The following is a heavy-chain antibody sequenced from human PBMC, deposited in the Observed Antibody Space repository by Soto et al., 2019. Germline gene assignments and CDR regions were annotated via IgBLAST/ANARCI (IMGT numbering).Heavy chain of an antibody. D-gene: IGHD3-16*01. CDR3: AKAEGFCNIGGCHRYFDY. CDR2: ISTQSAT. CDR1: GFTFSSYA. V-gene: IGHV3-23*01. J-gene: IGHJ4*02. Sequence: GGSLRLSCAASGFTFSSYAMYWVRQAPGKGLEWVSAISTQSATYYADSVKGRFTISRDNSKSTLYLQMSGLRAEDTSLYYCAKAEGFCNIGGCHRYFDYWSQGALVTVSS.